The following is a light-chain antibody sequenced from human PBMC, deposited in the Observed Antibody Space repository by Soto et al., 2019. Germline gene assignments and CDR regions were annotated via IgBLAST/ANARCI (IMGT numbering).Light chain of an antibody. CDR1: SSNIGNKY. Sequence: QSVLTQPPSVSAAPGQKVNISCSGSSSNIGNKYVSWYQQLPRTAPKLLIYDNNKRPSGIPDRFSGSESGTSATLGITGLQTGDEADYYCGAWDSSLSAVLFGGGTKLTVL. J-gene: IGLJ2*01. V-gene: IGLV1-51*01. CDR2: DNN. CDR3: GAWDSSLSAVL.